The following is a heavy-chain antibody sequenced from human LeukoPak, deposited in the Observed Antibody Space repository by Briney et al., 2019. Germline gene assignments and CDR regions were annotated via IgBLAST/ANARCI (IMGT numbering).Heavy chain of an antibody. CDR1: GGSISSTNW. V-gene: IGHV4-4*02. CDR2: IYHTGST. J-gene: IGHJ4*02. D-gene: IGHD1-26*01. Sequence: SETLSLTCAVSGGSISSTNWWSWVRQPPGKGLEWIGEIYHTGSTNYNPSLKSRVTVSVGTSKNQFSLKLSSVTAADTAVYYCARGGGSYQGDYWGQGTLVTVSS. CDR3: ARGGGSYQGDY.